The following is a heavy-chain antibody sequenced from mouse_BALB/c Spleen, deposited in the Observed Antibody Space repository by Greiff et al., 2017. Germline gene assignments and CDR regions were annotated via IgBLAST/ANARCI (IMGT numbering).Heavy chain of an antibody. CDR1: GYTFTSYT. J-gene: IGHJ2*01. D-gene: IGHD2-1*01. Sequence: VQRVESGAELARPGASVKMSCKASGYTFTSYTMHWVKQRPGQGLEWIGYINPSSGYTNYNQKFKDKATLTADKSTSTAYMKLSSLTSEDSAVYYCARKGNYRVDYFDYWGQGTTLTVSS. V-gene: IGHV1-4*01. CDR3: ARKGNYRVDYFDY. CDR2: INPSSGYT.